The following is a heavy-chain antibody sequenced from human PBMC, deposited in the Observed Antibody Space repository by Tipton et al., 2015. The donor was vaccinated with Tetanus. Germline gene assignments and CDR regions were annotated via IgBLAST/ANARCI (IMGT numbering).Heavy chain of an antibody. Sequence: TLSLTCTVSGGSISSSSYYWGWIRQPPGKGLEWIGSIYYSGSTYYNPSLKSRVTIPVDTSKNQFSLKLSSVTAADTAVYYCARHRLDYDSSGYYSSDFDYWGQGTLVTVSS. CDR3: ARHRLDYDSSGYYSSDFDY. D-gene: IGHD3-22*01. V-gene: IGHV4-39*01. J-gene: IGHJ4*02. CDR2: IYYSGST. CDR1: GGSISSSSYY.